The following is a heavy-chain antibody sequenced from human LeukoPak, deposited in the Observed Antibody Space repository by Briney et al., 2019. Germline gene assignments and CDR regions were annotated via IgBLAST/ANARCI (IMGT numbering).Heavy chain of an antibody. V-gene: IGHV4-59*12. J-gene: IGHJ2*01. CDR1: GGSISNSY. Sequence: SETLSLTCTVSGGSISNSYWSWIRQSPGKGLEWIGYIYYSGSTNYNPSLKSRVTISVDTSKNQFSLKLSSVTAAGTAVYYCARRPVHWYFDLWGRGTLVTVSS. CDR2: IYYSGST. CDR3: ARRPVHWYFDL.